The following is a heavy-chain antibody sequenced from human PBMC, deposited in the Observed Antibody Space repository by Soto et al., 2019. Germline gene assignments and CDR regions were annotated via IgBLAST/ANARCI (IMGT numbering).Heavy chain of an antibody. J-gene: IGHJ4*02. D-gene: IGHD5-18*01. Sequence: GSLRLSCAASGFTFSSYSMNWFRQAPGKGLEWVSYISTSSGTIYYADSVKGRFTISRDNAKNSLYLQLNSLRAEDTAVYYCARSRGYSYGSPFDYWGQGTLVTVSS. CDR1: GFTFSSYS. V-gene: IGHV3-48*01. CDR3: ARSRGYSYGSPFDY. CDR2: ISTSSGTI.